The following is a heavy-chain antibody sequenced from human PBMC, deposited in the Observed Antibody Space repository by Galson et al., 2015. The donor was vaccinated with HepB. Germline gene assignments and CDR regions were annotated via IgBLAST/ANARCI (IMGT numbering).Heavy chain of an antibody. Sequence: SLRLSCAASGFTFSDHSMNWVRQAPGKGLEWVSSISRTSININYADSVKGRYTISRDNANNSLFLQMNSLRAEDSAVYYCARDLKAGGYNHGTNWFDPWGQGTLVTVSS. CDR1: GFTFSDHS. CDR2: ISRTSINI. V-gene: IGHV3-21*01. D-gene: IGHD5-18*01. CDR3: ARDLKAGGYNHGTNWFDP. J-gene: IGHJ5*02.